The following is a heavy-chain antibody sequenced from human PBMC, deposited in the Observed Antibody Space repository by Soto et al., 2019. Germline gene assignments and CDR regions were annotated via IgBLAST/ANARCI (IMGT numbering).Heavy chain of an antibody. CDR2: ISGSGGST. CDR3: AAPPPSYYDSSGYYWVLFDY. V-gene: IGHV3-23*01. CDR1: GFTFSSYA. D-gene: IGHD3-22*01. J-gene: IGHJ4*02. Sequence: EVQLLESGGGLVQPGGSLRLSCAASGFTFSSYAMSWVRQAPGKGLEWVSAISGSGGSTYYADSVKGRFTISRDNSXITXYXQMNSLRAEDTAVYYCAAPPPSYYDSSGYYWVLFDYWGQGTLVTVSS.